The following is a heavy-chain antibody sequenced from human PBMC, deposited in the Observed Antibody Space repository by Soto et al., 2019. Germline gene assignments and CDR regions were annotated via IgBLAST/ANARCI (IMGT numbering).Heavy chain of an antibody. CDR3: ARDLYYYDSSGYNDAFDI. Sequence: SVKVSCKASGGTFSSYAISWVRQAPGQGLEWMGGIIPIFGTANYAQKFQGRVTITADESTGTAYMELSSLRSEDTAVYYCARDLYYYDSSGYNDAFDIWGQGTMVTVSS. CDR1: GGTFSSYA. V-gene: IGHV1-69*13. D-gene: IGHD3-22*01. J-gene: IGHJ3*02. CDR2: IIPIFGTA.